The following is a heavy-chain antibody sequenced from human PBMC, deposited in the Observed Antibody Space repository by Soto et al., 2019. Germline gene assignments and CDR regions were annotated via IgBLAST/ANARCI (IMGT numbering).Heavy chain of an antibody. D-gene: IGHD3-22*01. V-gene: IGHV3-53*01. CDR3: ARDRVESGYPEYFQH. Sequence: EVQLVESGGGLIQPGGSLRLSCAASGFTVSSNYMSWVRQAPGKGLEWVSVIYSGGSTYYAYSVKGRFTISRDNSKNTLYLQMNSLRAEDSAVDYCARDRVESGYPEYFQHCGQGTLVTVSS. CDR1: GFTVSSNY. J-gene: IGHJ1*01. CDR2: IYSGGST.